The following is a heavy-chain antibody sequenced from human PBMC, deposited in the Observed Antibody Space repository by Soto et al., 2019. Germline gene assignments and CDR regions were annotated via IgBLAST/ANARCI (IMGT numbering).Heavy chain of an antibody. V-gene: IGHV4-4*02. CDR3: ARGGTGSYYILTGSSIDY. J-gene: IGHJ4*02. CDR1: SGSISISNW. Sequence: SDTLSLTCAVSSGSISISNWWSWFRQPPGKGLEWIGEIYHSGSTNYNPSLKSRVTISVDKSKNQFSLKLSSVTAADTAVYYCARGGTGSYYILTGSSIDYLGQGTLVTVSS. CDR2: IYHSGST. D-gene: IGHD3-9*01.